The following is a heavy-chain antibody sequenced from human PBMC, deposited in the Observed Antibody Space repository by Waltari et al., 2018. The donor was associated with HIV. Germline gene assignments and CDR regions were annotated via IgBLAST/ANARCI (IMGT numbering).Heavy chain of an antibody. CDR1: GFTFSSYW. Sequence: DVQLVESGGGLVQPGGSLRLSCIASGFTFSSYWMSWVRQAPGKGLEWGANIKQDGSDKHYVDSVKGRFTISRDNVKNSLYLQMNSLRAEDTAVYYCATSRTFDYWGQGTLVTVSS. J-gene: IGHJ4*02. V-gene: IGHV3-7*01. CDR3: ATSRTFDY. CDR2: IKQDGSDK.